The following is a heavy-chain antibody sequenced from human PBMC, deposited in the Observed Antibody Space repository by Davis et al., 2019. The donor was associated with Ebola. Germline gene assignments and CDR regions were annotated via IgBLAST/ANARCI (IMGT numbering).Heavy chain of an antibody. CDR1: GFTFSSYE. CDR3: ARADGYKFTNYYYYGMDV. J-gene: IGHJ6*02. D-gene: IGHD5-24*01. V-gene: IGHV3-48*02. CDR2: ISSSSSTI. Sequence: GESLKISCAASGFTFSSYEMNWVRQAPGKGLEWVSYISSSSSTIYYADSVKGRFTISRDNAKNSLYLQMNSLRDEDTAVYYCARADGYKFTNYYYYGMDVWGQGTTVTVSS.